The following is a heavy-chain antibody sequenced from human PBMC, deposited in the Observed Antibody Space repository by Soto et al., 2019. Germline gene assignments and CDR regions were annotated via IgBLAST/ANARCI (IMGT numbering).Heavy chain of an antibody. CDR3: APSGSYHLYGMDV. D-gene: IGHD1-26*01. CDR2: INPNSGGT. V-gene: IGHV1-2*02. Sequence: XSVKGSCQASGYTFTGYYMHWVRQAPGQGLEWMGWINPNSGGTNYAQKFQGRVTMTRDTSISTAYMELSRLRSDDTAVYYCAPSGSYHLYGMDVWGQGTTVTVSS. J-gene: IGHJ6*02. CDR1: GYTFTGYY.